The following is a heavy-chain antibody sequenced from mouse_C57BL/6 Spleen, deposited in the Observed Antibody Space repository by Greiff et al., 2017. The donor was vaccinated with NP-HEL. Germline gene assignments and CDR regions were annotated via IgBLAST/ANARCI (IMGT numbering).Heavy chain of an antibody. CDR3: VRGKTPLYAMDY. D-gene: IGHD2-1*01. J-gene: IGHJ4*01. Sequence: EVMLVESGGGLVQPKGSLKLSCAASGFSFNTYAMNWVRQAPGKGLEWVARIRSKSNNYATYYADSVKDRFTISRDDSESMLYLQMNNLKTEDTAMYYCVRGKTPLYAMDYWGQGTSVTVSS. CDR2: IRSKSNNYAT. V-gene: IGHV10-1*01. CDR1: GFSFNTYA.